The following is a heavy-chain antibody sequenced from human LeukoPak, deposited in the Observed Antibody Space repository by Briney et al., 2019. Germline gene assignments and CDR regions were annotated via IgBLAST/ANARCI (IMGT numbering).Heavy chain of an antibody. CDR3: ARGVIAAIWAFDI. Sequence: GGSLRLSCAASGFTFSLYAMTWVRQAPGKGLEWVANMYQDGSQKYYADSVKGRFTVSRDNAKNSLYLQLNSLRAEDTAVYYCARGVIAAIWAFDIWGQGTMVTVSS. CDR2: MYQDGSQK. CDR1: GFTFSLYA. V-gene: IGHV3-7*03. D-gene: IGHD6-25*01. J-gene: IGHJ3*02.